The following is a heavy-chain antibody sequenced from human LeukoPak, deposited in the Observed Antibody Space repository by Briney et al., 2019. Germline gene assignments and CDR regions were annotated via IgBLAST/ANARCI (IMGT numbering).Heavy chain of an antibody. Sequence: GGSLRLSCAASGFTFSSYAMNWVRQAPGKGLEWVSGISGSGGSTYYADSVKGRFTISRDNSKNTLYLQMNSLRAEDTAVYYCARGSGNYYVDIWGQGTMVTVSS. V-gene: IGHV3-23*01. J-gene: IGHJ3*02. CDR3: ARGSGNYYVDI. D-gene: IGHD1-26*01. CDR1: GFTFSSYA. CDR2: ISGSGGST.